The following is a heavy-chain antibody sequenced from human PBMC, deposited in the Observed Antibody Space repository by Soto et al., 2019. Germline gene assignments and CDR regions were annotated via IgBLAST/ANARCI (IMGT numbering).Heavy chain of an antibody. CDR1: GFPSIDYY. CDR2: ISTSGSTI. J-gene: IGHJ3*02. D-gene: IGHD6-19*01. CDR3: ARGGAGRRSGRMGAFDI. V-gene: IGHV3-11*01. Sequence: GGSLRLSCAASGFPSIDYYMSWIRQAPGKGLEWVSYISTSGSTIYYADSVKGRFTISRDNAKNSLYLQMNSLRAEDTAVYYCARGGAGRRSGRMGAFDIWGQGTMVTVSS.